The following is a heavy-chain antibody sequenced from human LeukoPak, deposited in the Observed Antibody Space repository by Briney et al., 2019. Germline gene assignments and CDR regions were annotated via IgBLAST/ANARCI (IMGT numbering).Heavy chain of an antibody. D-gene: IGHD3-10*01. CDR2: ISGSGGST. V-gene: IGHV3-23*01. CDR1: GFTFSTYA. J-gene: IGHJ4*02. Sequence: GKSLRLSCAASGFTFSTYAMSWVRQAPGKGLEWVSAISGSGGSTYYADSVKGRFTISRDNSKNTLYLQTNSLRAEDTAVYYCAKASYGLIDYWGQGTLVTVSS. CDR3: AKASYGLIDY.